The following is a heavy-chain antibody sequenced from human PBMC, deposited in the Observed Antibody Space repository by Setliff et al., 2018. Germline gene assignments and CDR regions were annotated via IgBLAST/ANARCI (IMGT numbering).Heavy chain of an antibody. Sequence: ASETLSLTCTVSGGSISSGDYYWSWIRQPPGKGLEWIGYIYYSGSTYYNPSLRSRVTISLDTSKNQFSLKLSSVTAADTAVYYCARDLQLSSWFDPWGQGTLVTVSS. V-gene: IGHV4-30-4*08. CDR2: IYYSGST. J-gene: IGHJ5*02. CDR3: ARDLQLSSWFDP. CDR1: GGSISSGDYY. D-gene: IGHD1-1*01.